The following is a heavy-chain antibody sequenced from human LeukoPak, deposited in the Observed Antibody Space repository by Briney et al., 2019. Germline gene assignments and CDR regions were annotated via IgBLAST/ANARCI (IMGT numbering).Heavy chain of an antibody. CDR3: AVLFDWSPPDY. CDR1: GFTVSSNY. D-gene: IGHD3-9*01. V-gene: IGHV3-53*01. J-gene: IGHJ4*02. CDR2: IYSGGST. Sequence: GGSLRLSCAASGFTVSSNYMSWVRQAPGKGLEWVSVIYSGGSTYYADSVKGRFTISRDNSKNTLYLQMNSLRAEDTAVYYCAVLFDWSPPDYWGQGTLVTVSS.